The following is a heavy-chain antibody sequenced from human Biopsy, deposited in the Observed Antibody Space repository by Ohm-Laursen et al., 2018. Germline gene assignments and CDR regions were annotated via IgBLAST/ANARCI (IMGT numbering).Heavy chain of an antibody. Sequence: GTLSLTCTVSGGSMRSDYWSWTRQTPGKGLEWIGYIYYSGSTNYNPSLKGRVPISVDTSKNQFSLRLNSVTAADTAVYYCARATNSTGWPYYYFYGMDVWGQGTTVTVSS. J-gene: IGHJ6*02. D-gene: IGHD2/OR15-2a*01. V-gene: IGHV4-59*01. CDR1: GGSMRSDY. CDR3: ARATNSTGWPYYYFYGMDV. CDR2: IYYSGST.